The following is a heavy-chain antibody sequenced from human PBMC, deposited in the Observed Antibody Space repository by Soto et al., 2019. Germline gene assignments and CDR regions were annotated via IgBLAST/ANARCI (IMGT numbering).Heavy chain of an antibody. J-gene: IGHJ6*02. CDR2: IDSDGSST. Sequence: PWWSLRLSCSASVFTFGSYWMNWFRQAPGKGLVWVSRIDSDGSSTTYADSVKGRFTTSRDNAKNTLYLQMSSLRVEDTAVYYCARGRPYGMDVWGQGTTVTVSS. V-gene: IGHV3-74*01. CDR1: VFTFGSYW. CDR3: ARGRPYGMDV.